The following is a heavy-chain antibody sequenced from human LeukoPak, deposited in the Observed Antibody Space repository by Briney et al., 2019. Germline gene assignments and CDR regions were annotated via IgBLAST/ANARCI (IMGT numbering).Heavy chain of an antibody. CDR2: ISGSGGST. D-gene: IGHD5-24*01. V-gene: IGHV3-23*01. CDR1: GFTFSSYA. CDR3: AKDGMATQEFDY. Sequence: GGSLRLSCAASGFTFSSYAMSWVRQAPGKGLEWVSAISGSGGSTYYADSVKGRFTVSRDNSKNTLYLQMNSLRAEDTAVYYCAKDGMATQEFDYWGQGTLVTVSS. J-gene: IGHJ4*02.